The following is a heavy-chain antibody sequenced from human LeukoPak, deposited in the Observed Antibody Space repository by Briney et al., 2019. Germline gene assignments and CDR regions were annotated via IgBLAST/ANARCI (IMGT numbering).Heavy chain of an antibody. CDR3: ARVVPYYYDSSGQGGDAFDI. CDR2: IYYSGST. V-gene: IGHV4-31*03. J-gene: IGHJ3*02. D-gene: IGHD3-22*01. Sequence: SETLSLTCIVSGGSISSGGYYWSWIRQHPGKGLECIGNIYYSGSTYYNPSLKSRVTISVDRSKNQFSLKLSSVTAADTAVYYCARVVPYYYDSSGQGGDAFDIWGQGTMVTVSS. CDR1: GGSISSGGYY.